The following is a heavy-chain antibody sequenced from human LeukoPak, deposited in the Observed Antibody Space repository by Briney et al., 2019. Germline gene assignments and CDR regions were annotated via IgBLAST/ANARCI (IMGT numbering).Heavy chain of an antibody. CDR1: GLTFSSYA. D-gene: IGHD1-26*01. J-gene: IGHJ4*02. Sequence: SGGSLRLSCAASGLTFSSYAMNWVRQAPGKGLEWFSTISYSGGSTYYVASVKGRFTISRDNSEKTLYLQLNSLRAEDTAVYYCAKAASGSYLYYFDYWGQGTLVTVSS. CDR2: ISYSGGST. V-gene: IGHV3-23*01. CDR3: AKAASGSYLYYFDY.